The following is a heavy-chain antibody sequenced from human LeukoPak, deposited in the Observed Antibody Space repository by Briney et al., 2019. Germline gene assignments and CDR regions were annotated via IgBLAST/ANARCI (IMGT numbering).Heavy chain of an antibody. V-gene: IGHV5-51*01. CDR2: IYPGDSDT. CDR3: ASQLYYYGSGTYEYYFDY. J-gene: IGHJ4*02. D-gene: IGHD3-10*01. Sequence: GESLKISCKGSGYSFTNYWIGWVRQMPGKGREWMGIIYPGDSDTRYSPSFQGQVTISADKSISTAYLQWSSLKASDTAMYYCASQLYYYGSGTYEYYFDYWGQGTLVTVSS. CDR1: GYSFTNYW.